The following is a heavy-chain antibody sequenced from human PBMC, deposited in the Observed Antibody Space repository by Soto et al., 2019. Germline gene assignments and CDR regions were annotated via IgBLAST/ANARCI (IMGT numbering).Heavy chain of an antibody. CDR2: IYHTGST. V-gene: IGHV4-59*02. D-gene: IGHD6-19*01. J-gene: IGHJ4*02. Sequence: SETLSLTCTVSGGSVSPYFWSWIRQPPGKGLEWIGYIYHTGSTDYNPSLKSRVTISVDTSKNQFSLKLSPTIAADTAVYYCARDSRAVAGTGLDYWGQGILVTVSS. CDR3: ARDSRAVAGTGLDY. CDR1: GGSVSPYF.